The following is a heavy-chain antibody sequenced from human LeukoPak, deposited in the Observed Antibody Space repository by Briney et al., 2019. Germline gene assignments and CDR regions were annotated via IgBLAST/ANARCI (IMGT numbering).Heavy chain of an antibody. CDR1: GFTFSSNA. Sequence: SGGSLRLSCAASGFTFSSNAMSWVRQAPGKGLEWVSGISVSGGTTSYADSVKGRFTISRDNSKNTLYLQMNSRRAEDTAIYYCAKDFSSGCWGQGTLVTVSS. CDR2: ISVSGGTT. V-gene: IGHV3-23*01. J-gene: IGHJ4*02. CDR3: AKDFSSGC. D-gene: IGHD6-19*01.